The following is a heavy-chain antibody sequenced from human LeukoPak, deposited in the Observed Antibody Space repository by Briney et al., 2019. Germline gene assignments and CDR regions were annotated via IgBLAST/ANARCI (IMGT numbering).Heavy chain of an antibody. CDR2: INPNTGGT. J-gene: IGHJ4*02. V-gene: IGHV1-2*02. Sequence: VASVKVSCKASGYTFTGYFMHWVRQAPGQGLEWMGLINPNTGGTNYAQKFQGRFTMTRDTSISTAYMELSRLRSDDTAVYYCARASRITIFGVFNHWGQGTLVTVSS. CDR1: GYTFTGYF. CDR3: ARASRITIFGVFNH. D-gene: IGHD3-3*01.